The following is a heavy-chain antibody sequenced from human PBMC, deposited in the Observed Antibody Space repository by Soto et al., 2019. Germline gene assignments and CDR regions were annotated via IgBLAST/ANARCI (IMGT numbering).Heavy chain of an antibody. CDR2: IYHSGST. D-gene: IGHD3-9*01. CDR3: AGARKWVDWLPPYYYYGMDV. J-gene: IGHJ6*02. Sequence: SETLSLTCAVSGYSISSGYYWGWIRQPPGKGLEWIGSIYHSGSTYYNPSLKSRVTISVDTSKNQFSLKLSSVTAADTAVYYCAGARKWVDWLPPYYYYGMDVWGQGTTVTVSS. CDR1: GYSISSGYY. V-gene: IGHV4-38-2*01.